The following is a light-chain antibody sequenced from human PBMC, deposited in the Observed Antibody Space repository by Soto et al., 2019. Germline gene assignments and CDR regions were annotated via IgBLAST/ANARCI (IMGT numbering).Light chain of an antibody. CDR1: QSVSSNF. CDR2: DAS. Sequence: EIVLTHSPGTLSLSPGERATLSCRASQSVSSNFLAWYQQKPGQAPRLLIYDASNRATGIPDRFSGSGSGTDFTLTISRLEPEDFAVYYCQQFGSSPRTFGQGTKV. CDR3: QQFGSSPRT. J-gene: IGKJ1*01. V-gene: IGKV3-20*01.